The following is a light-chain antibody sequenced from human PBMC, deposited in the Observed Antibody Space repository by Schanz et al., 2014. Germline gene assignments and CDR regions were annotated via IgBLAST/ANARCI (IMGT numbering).Light chain of an antibody. J-gene: IGLJ2*01. CDR2: DVS. CDR3: CSYAGSSTPVV. V-gene: IGLV2-14*01. CDR1: SSDVGGYNY. Sequence: QSALTQPPSASGSPGQSVTISCTGTSSDVGGYNYVSWYQQHPGRAPRLIIYDVSNRPSGVSNRFSGSKSGNTASLTISGLQAEDEADYYCCSYAGSSTPVVFGGGTKLTVL.